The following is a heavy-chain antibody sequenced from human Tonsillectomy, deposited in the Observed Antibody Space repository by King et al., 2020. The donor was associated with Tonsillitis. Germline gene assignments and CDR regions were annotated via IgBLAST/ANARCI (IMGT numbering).Heavy chain of an antibody. Sequence: VQLQQWGAGLLKPSETLSLTCAVYGGSFSDYFWSWIRQPPGKGLEWIGDINHSGGTNFNPSLKSRVIMSMDRSKKQFSLRLSSVTATDTAVYYCARGKYDLWSGYSDYFDYWGRGALVTVSS. CDR3: ARGKYDLWSGYSDYFDY. V-gene: IGHV4-34*01. CDR2: INHSGGT. J-gene: IGHJ4*02. D-gene: IGHD3-3*01. CDR1: GGSFSDYF.